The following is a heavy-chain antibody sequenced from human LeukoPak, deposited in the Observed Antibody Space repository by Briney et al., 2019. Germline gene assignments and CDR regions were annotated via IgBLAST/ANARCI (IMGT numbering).Heavy chain of an antibody. CDR1: GGSFSGYY. J-gene: IGHJ5*02. D-gene: IGHD6-19*01. V-gene: IGHV4-34*01. CDR3: ARYTRCIAVAGSRRKGFLSHYWFDP. CDR2: INHSGST. Sequence: SETLSLTCAVYGGSFSGYYWSWIRQPPGKGLEWIGEINHSGSTNYNPSLKSRVTISVDTSKNQFSLKLSSVTAADTAVYYCARYTRCIAVAGSRRKGFLSHYWFDPWGQGTLVTVSS.